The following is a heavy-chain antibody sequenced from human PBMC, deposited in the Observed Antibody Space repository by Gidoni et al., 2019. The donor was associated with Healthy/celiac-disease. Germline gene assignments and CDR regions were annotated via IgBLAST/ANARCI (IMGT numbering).Heavy chain of an antibody. D-gene: IGHD2-2*03. CDR2: ISGSGGSN. J-gene: IGHJ4*02. V-gene: IGHV3-23*01. CDR3: AKDWIPVSLAPADY. Sequence: EVQLLESGGGLVQRGGSLRPSCAASGFTFSSYAMSWVRQAPGKGLEWVVAISGSGGSNDYADSVKGRFTIARDNSKNTLYLKMNSLRAEDTAVYYCAKDWIPVSLAPADYWGQGTLVTVSS. CDR1: GFTFSSYA.